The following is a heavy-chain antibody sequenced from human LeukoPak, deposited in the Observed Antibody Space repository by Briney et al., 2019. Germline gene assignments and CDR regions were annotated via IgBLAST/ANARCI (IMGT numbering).Heavy chain of an antibody. CDR1: GFTFSSYA. Sequence: GGSLRLSCAASGFTFSSYAMSWVRQAPGKGLEWVSAISGSGGSIYYADSVKGRFTISRDNSKNTLYLQMNSLRAEDTAVYYCAKSGPNPSGWYSDGMDVWGQGTTVTVSS. J-gene: IGHJ6*02. V-gene: IGHV3-23*01. CDR2: ISGSGGSI. D-gene: IGHD6-19*01. CDR3: AKSGPNPSGWYSDGMDV.